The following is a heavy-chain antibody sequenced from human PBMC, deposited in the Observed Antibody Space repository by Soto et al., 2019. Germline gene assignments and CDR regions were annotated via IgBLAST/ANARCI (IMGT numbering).Heavy chain of an antibody. J-gene: IGHJ5*02. CDR3: ARDRRWLPRGPNNWLDL. CDR1: GGSINSGGYY. D-gene: IGHD5-12*01. CDR2: IYYDGNS. V-gene: IGHV4-30-4*01. Sequence: SETLSLTCTVSGGSINSGGYYWTGVRHPPGKGLEWIGYIYYDGNSQHNPSLKSRVTMSIDTSKNQFSLNLSSVTAADTAVYYCARDRRWLPRGPNNWLDLWGQGTQVTVSS.